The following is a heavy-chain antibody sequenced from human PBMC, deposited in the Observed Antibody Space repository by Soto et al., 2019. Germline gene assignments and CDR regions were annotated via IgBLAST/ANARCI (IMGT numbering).Heavy chain of an antibody. D-gene: IGHD3-22*01. J-gene: IGHJ4*02. CDR1: ANTFNVYY. V-gene: IGHV1-2*02. CDR2: INPNSGGT. CDR3: VREGAYDAPGFSDS. Sequence: AAVKVSCKASANTFNVYYMHWVRQAPGQGLEWMGWINPNSGGTNYAQKFQGRVTMTRDTSISTAYMELSRLRSDDTAVYYCVREGAYDAPGFSDSWGQGTLVTVSS.